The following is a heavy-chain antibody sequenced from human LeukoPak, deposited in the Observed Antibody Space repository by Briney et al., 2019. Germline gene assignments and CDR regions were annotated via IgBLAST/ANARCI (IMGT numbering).Heavy chain of an antibody. Sequence: PSETQSLTCTVSGASISSYYCNWIRQPPGKGLEWIGYIYYTGSTNHNPSLKSRVSISVDTSKNQFSLKLNSVTTADTAMYYCAIFGSGGSWGQGTLVTVSS. D-gene: IGHD2-15*01. CDR1: GASISSYY. CDR2: IYYTGST. J-gene: IGHJ5*02. V-gene: IGHV4-59*01. CDR3: AIFGSGGS.